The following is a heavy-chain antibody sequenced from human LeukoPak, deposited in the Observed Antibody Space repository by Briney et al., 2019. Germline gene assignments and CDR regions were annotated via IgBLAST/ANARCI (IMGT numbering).Heavy chain of an antibody. V-gene: IGHV3-30*04. CDR1: GFTFSTYA. Sequence: PGRSLRLSCAASGFTFSTYAMHWVRQAPGKGLEWVAFISYDGSDKYYADSVKGRFTISRDNSKNTLYLQMNSLRPDDTAVYYCARDQREQLPPMGYYYYGMDVWGQGTTVTVSS. J-gene: IGHJ6*02. CDR2: ISYDGSDK. D-gene: IGHD2-2*01. CDR3: ARDQREQLPPMGYYYYGMDV.